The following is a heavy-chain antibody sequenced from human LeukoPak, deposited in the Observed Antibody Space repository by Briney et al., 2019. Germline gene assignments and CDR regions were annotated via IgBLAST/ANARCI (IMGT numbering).Heavy chain of an antibody. V-gene: IGHV1-8*02. CDR2: INPNSGNT. D-gene: IGHD3-10*01. CDR1: GYIFTAYY. CDR3: ARGGVLLWFGESHGMDV. Sequence: ASVKVSCKASGYIFTAYYIHWVRQAPGQGLEWMGWINPNSGNTGYAQKFQGRVTMTRNTSISTAYMELSSLRSEDTAVYYCARGGVLLWFGESHGMDVWGQGTTVTVSS. J-gene: IGHJ6*02.